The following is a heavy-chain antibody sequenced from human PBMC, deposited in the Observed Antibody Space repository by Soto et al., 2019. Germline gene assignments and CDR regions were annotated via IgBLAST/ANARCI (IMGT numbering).Heavy chain of an antibody. D-gene: IGHD3-10*01. CDR1: GYTFTSYG. Sequence: QVQLVQSGAEVKKPGASVKVSCKPSGYTFTSYGITWVRQAPGQGLEWMGWISAYNGNTNYAQKFQGRVTMTTDTTTRQADMELRSRGSDDRAVYYWGRGWFVECVYQFDYWGQGTLVTVSS. CDR2: ISAYNGNT. V-gene: IGHV1-18*01. J-gene: IGHJ4*02. CDR3: GRGWFVECVYQFDY.